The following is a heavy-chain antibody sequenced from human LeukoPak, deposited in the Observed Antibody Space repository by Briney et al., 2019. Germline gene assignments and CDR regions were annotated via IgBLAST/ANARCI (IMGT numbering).Heavy chain of an antibody. D-gene: IGHD3-10*01. J-gene: IGHJ4*02. Sequence: GGSLRLSCAASGFTFSPYGMNWVRQAPGKGLEWISYISRSATIIHYADSVKGRFTISRDNSKNTLYLQMNSLRAEDTALYYCAKDPNLWFGETSNDYWGQGTLVTVSS. CDR1: GFTFSPYG. CDR2: ISRSATII. CDR3: AKDPNLWFGETSNDY. V-gene: IGHV3-48*01.